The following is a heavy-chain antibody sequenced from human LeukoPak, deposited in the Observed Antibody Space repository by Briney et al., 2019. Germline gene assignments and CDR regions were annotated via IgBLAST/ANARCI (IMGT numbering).Heavy chain of an antibody. CDR3: ARETDY. CDR2: ISYDGSNK. J-gene: IGHJ4*02. V-gene: IGHV3-30-3*01. CDR1: GFTFNNYA. Sequence: PGGSLRLSCAASGFTFNNYAMHWVRQAPGKGLEWVAVISYDGSNKYYADSVKGRFTISRDNSKNTLYLQMNSLRAEDTAVYYCARETDYWGQGTLVTVSS.